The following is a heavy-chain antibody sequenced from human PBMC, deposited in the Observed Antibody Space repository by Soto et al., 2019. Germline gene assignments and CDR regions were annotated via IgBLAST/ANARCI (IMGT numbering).Heavy chain of an antibody. CDR2: INLDGTET. CDR3: ATYRPGGVWSAARAHY. V-gene: IGHV3-7*05. J-gene: IGHJ4*01. Sequence: EVPLLESGGDLVQPGGSLRLSCAASGFTFNTYWMQWVRQAPGRGLDWVANINLDGTETNYVDSVRGRFTISRDSAKNSLHLQMNSLRVEDTAVYYCATYRPGGVWSAARAHYWGHGILVTVSS. D-gene: IGHD2-21*01. CDR1: GFTFNTYW.